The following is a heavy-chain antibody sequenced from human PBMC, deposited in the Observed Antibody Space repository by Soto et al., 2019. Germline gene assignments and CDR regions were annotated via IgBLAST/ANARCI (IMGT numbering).Heavy chain of an antibody. CDR2: LDGSGSGT. CDR1: GFSFSSGDA. CDR3: VKARYICNRGDFDY. J-gene: IGHJ4*02. V-gene: IGHV3-23*05. D-gene: IGHD1-26*01. Sequence: EVQLLDSGGGLVQPGGSLRLSCAASGFSFSSGDAMSWVRQAPGKGLEWVSTLDGSGSGTFYADSVKGRFTISRDNSKNTLSLQMNSLGADDPAIYFCVKARYICNRGDFDYWGQGTLVTVSS.